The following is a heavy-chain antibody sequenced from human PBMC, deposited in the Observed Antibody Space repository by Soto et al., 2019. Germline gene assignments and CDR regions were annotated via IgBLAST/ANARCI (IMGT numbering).Heavy chain of an antibody. Sequence: LTCTVSGGSISSSSYYWGWIRQPPGKGLEWIGSIYYSGSTYYNPSLKSRVTISVDTSKNQFSLKLSSVTAADTAVYYCARRVTTVTTYNWFDPWGQGTLVTVSS. V-gene: IGHV4-39*01. J-gene: IGHJ5*02. D-gene: IGHD4-17*01. CDR1: GGSISSSSYY. CDR3: ARRVTTVTTYNWFDP. CDR2: IYYSGST.